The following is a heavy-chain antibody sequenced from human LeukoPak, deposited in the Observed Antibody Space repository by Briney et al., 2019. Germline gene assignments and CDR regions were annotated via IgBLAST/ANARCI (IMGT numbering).Heavy chain of an antibody. D-gene: IGHD1-1*01. CDR1: GYTSTSYW. Sequence: GESLRISCKASGYTSTSYWIGWVRQMPGKGLEWMAIINPGDSDTRYSPSFQGQVTISADKSISTAYLQWSSLKASDTAMYYCARDWKDPAAFDIWGQGTMVTVSS. V-gene: IGHV5-51*01. CDR2: INPGDSDT. J-gene: IGHJ3*02. CDR3: ARDWKDPAAFDI.